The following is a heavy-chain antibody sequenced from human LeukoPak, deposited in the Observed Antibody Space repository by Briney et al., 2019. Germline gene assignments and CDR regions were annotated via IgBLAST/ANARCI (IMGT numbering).Heavy chain of an antibody. CDR1: GYTLTGYC. CDR3: ARLYLPATRFDY. D-gene: IGHD5-24*01. V-gene: IGHV1-2*02. CDR2: INTKSGAT. J-gene: IGHJ4*02. Sequence: ASVKVSCKASGYTLTGYCMHWVRQAPGQGLEWLGWINTKSGATNYAQNFQGRVTMTRDTSMSTTYMELKRLRSDDTAVFYCARLYLPATRFDYWGQGTLVTVSS.